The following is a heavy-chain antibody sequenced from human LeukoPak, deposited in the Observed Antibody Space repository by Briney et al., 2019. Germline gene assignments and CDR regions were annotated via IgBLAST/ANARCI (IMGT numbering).Heavy chain of an antibody. CDR1: GYTFTGYY. CDR3: ARVMRDILTHADY. Sequence: ASVTVSCTASGYTFTGYYIHWVRQAPGQGLEWMGWIIPNSGDTKDSQKFQGRVTMTRDTSISTAYMELSRLRSDDTAVYYCARVMRDILTHADYWGQGTLVTVSS. D-gene: IGHD3-9*01. V-gene: IGHV1-2*02. J-gene: IGHJ4*02. CDR2: IIPNSGDT.